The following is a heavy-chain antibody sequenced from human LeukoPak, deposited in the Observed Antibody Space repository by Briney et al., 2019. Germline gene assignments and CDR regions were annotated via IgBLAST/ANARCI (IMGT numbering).Heavy chain of an antibody. V-gene: IGHV1-24*01. J-gene: IGHJ4*02. Sequence: ASVKVSCKVSGYXLTELSIHWVRQAPGKGLEWMGGFDPEDGETIYVQKFQGRVTMTEDTSTDTAYMELSSLRSEDTAVYYCATVLDDSSGYLFDYWGQGTLVTVSS. CDR2: FDPEDGET. CDR1: GYXLTELS. D-gene: IGHD3-22*01. CDR3: ATVLDDSSGYLFDY.